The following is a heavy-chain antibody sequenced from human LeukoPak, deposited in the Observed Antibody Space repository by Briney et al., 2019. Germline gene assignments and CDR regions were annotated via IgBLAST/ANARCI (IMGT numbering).Heavy chain of an antibody. CDR1: GFTFSSYA. D-gene: IGHD3-3*01. V-gene: IGHV3-23*01. CDR2: ISGSGGST. J-gene: IGHJ4*02. CDR3: AKVWSWARYFDY. Sequence: GGSLRLSCAASGFTFSSYAMSWVRRAQGKGLKWVSAISGSGGSTYYADSVKGRFTISRDNSKNTLYLQMNSLRAEDTAVYYCAKVWSWARYFDYWGQGTLVTVSS.